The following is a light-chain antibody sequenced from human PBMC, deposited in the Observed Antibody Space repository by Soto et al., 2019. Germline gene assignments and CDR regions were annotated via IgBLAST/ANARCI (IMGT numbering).Light chain of an antibody. CDR2: GAS. CDR1: QSVSNN. J-gene: IGKJ1*01. CDR3: QQYNNWPPWT. Sequence: EIVLTQAPGTLSLSPGERATLSCRASQSVSNNYLAWYQQKPGQAPRLPIYGASNRATGIPDRFSGSGSGTEFTLTISSLQSEDFAVYYCQQYNNWPPWTFGQGTKVDIK. V-gene: IGKV3D-15*01.